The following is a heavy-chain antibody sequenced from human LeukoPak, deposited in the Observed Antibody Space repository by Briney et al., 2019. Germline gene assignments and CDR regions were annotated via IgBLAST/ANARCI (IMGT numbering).Heavy chain of an antibody. CDR1: GFTFSSYG. J-gene: IGHJ6*03. D-gene: IGHD5-24*01. V-gene: IGHV3-33*06. CDR3: AKGYVEMATIGGIYYYYYYMDV. Sequence: GGSLRLSCAASGFTFSSYGMHWVRQAPGKGLEWVAVIWYDGSNKYYADSVKGRFTISRDNSKNTLYLQMHSLRAEDSAVYYCAKGYVEMATIGGIYYYYYYMDVWGKGTTVTVSS. CDR2: IWYDGSNK.